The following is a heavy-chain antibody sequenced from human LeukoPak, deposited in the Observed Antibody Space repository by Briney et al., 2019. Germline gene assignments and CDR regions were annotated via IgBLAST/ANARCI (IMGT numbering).Heavy chain of an antibody. Sequence: SVKVSCKASGGTFSSYAISWVRQAPGQGLEWMGGIIPIFGTANYAQKFQGRVTITADESTSTAYMELSSLRSEDTAVYYCARDQGDNVVVQGWFDPWGQGTLVTVSS. J-gene: IGHJ5*02. CDR2: IIPIFGTA. V-gene: IGHV1-69*13. CDR1: GGTFSSYA. CDR3: ARDQGDNVVVQGWFDP. D-gene: IGHD2-2*01.